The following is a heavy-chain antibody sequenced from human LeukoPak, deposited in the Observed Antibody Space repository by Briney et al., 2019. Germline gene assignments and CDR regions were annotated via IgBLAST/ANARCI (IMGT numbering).Heavy chain of an antibody. D-gene: IGHD3-3*01. CDR3: AKVKYYDFWSASYYFDY. CDR2: ISGSGGST. CDR1: GFTFSSYA. Sequence: QSGGSLRLSCAASGFTFSSYAMSWVRQAPGKGLEWVSAISGSGGSTYYADSVKGRFTISRDNSKNTLYLQMNSLRAEDTAVYYCAKVKYYDFWSASYYFDYRGQGTLVTVSS. J-gene: IGHJ4*02. V-gene: IGHV3-23*01.